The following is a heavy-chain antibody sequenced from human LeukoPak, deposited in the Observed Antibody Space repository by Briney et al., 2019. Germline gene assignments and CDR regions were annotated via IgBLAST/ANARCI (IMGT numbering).Heavy chain of an antibody. CDR2: ISYDGSNK. J-gene: IGHJ4*02. CDR1: GFTFSSYG. V-gene: IGHV3-30*18. Sequence: AGGSLRLSCAASGFTFSSYGMHWVRQAPGKGLEWVAVISYDGSNKYYADSVKGRFTISRDNSKNTLYLQMNSLRAEDTAVYYCAKDLSRPPNYYDSGDYWGQGTLVTVSS. CDR3: AKDLSRPPNYYDSGDY. D-gene: IGHD3-22*01.